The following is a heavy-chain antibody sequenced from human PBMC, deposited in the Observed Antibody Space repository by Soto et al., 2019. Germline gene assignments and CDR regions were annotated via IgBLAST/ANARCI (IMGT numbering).Heavy chain of an antibody. CDR3: AKAYSNYSYYDYGMDV. V-gene: IGHV3-23*01. Sequence: EVQLLESGGGLVQPGGSLRLSCAASGFTFSSYAMSWVRQAPGKGLEWVSAISGSGGSTYYADSVKGRFTISRDNSKNTLYLQMNSLRAEDTAVYYCAKAYSNYSYYDYGMDVWGQGTTVTVSS. CDR1: GFTFSSYA. D-gene: IGHD4-4*01. CDR2: ISGSGGST. J-gene: IGHJ6*02.